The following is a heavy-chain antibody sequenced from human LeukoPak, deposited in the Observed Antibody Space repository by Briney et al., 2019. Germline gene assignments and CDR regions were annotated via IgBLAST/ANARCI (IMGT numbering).Heavy chain of an antibody. J-gene: IGHJ4*02. Sequence: SVKVSCKASGGTFSRYAISWVRQAPGQGLEWMGGIIPIFGTANYAQKFQGRVTITADKSTSTAYMELSSLRSEDTAVYYCARGRFRDIVVVPAAMGYWGQGTLVTVSS. D-gene: IGHD2-2*01. CDR3: ARGRFRDIVVVPAAMGY. V-gene: IGHV1-69*06. CDR2: IIPIFGTA. CDR1: GGTFSRYA.